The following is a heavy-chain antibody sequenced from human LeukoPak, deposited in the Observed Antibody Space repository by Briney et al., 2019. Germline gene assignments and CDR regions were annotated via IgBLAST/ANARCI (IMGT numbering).Heavy chain of an antibody. V-gene: IGHV3-21*01. D-gene: IGHD3-10*01. CDR1: GFTFGSYS. CDR2: ISSSSSYI. J-gene: IGHJ4*02. Sequence: GGSLRLSCAASGFTFGSYSMNWVRQAPGKGLEWVSSISSSSSYIYYADSVKGRFTISRDNAKNSLYLQMNSLRAEDTAVYYCARFYYYGSGSYSGVDYWGQGTLVTVSS. CDR3: ARFYYYGSGSYSGVDY.